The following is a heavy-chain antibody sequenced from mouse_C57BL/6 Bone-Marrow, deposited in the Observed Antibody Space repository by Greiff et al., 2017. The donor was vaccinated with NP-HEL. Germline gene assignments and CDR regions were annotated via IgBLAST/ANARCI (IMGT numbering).Heavy chain of an antibody. CDR3: VRRSDYVGFAY. J-gene: IGHJ3*01. CDR1: GFSFNTYA. Sequence: EVKLMESGGGLVQPKGSLKLSCAASGFSFNTYAMNWVRQAPGKGLEWVARIRSKSNNYATYYADSVKDRFTISRDDSESMLYLQMNNLKTEDTAMYYCVRRSDYVGFAYWGKATLVTVAA. CDR2: IRSKSNNYAT. V-gene: IGHV10-1*01. D-gene: IGHD2-4*01.